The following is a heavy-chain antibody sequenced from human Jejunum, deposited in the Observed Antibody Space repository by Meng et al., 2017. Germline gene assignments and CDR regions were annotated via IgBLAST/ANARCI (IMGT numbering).Heavy chain of an antibody. CDR3: ARAYCTDVSCHDFFDS. J-gene: IGHJ4*02. CDR2: IDPSEST. V-gene: IGHV4-4*02. CDR1: GASISRTNW. Sequence: QVQLQESGPGLGKPSRTLSLTCAVSGASISRTNWWSWVRQPPGKGLEWIGKIDPSESTHYNPSLKGRVTISADRSKNQFSLRLTSVTAADTAIYYCARAYCTDVSCHDFFDSWGQGTLVTVSS. D-gene: IGHD2-8*01.